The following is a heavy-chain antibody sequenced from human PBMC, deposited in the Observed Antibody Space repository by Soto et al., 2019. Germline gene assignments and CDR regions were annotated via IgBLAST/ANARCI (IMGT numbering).Heavy chain of an antibody. J-gene: IGHJ3*02. CDR1: GYSFTSYW. Sequence: GESLKISCKGSGYSFTSYWIGWVRQMPGKGLEWMGIIYPGDSDTRYSPSFQGQVTISADKSISTAYLQWSSLKASDTAMYYCAGAHDYGDYVGAFDIWGQGTMVTVSS. CDR3: AGAHDYGDYVGAFDI. CDR2: IYPGDSDT. V-gene: IGHV5-51*01. D-gene: IGHD4-17*01.